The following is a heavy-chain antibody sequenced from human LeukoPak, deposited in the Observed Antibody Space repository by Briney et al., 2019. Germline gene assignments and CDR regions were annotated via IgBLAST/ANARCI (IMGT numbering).Heavy chain of an antibody. CDR2: INSDGSST. V-gene: IGHV3-74*01. CDR1: GFXFSIYS. D-gene: IGHD3-22*01. CDR3: APTSSGWDAFHI. J-gene: IGHJ3*02. Sequence: PGGSLRLSCAASGFXFSIYSIHWVRHAPGKGLVWVSRINSDGSSTNYADSVKGRFTISRDNANNTLYLQMNSLRAEDTAVYYCAPTSSGWDAFHIWGQGTMVTVSS.